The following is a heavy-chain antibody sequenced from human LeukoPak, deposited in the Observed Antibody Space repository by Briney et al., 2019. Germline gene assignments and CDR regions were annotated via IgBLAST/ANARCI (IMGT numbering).Heavy chain of an antibody. Sequence: GGSLKLSCAASGFTFSASPMHWVRQASGKGLEWVGHIRVKANSYATAYGASVKGRFTISRDDSKNTAYLEMNSLKTEDTAVYYCTRQPVGTGSCDYWGQGTLVTVSS. CDR1: GFTFSASP. J-gene: IGHJ4*02. CDR2: IRVKANSYAT. V-gene: IGHV3-73*01. CDR3: TRQPVGTGSCDY. D-gene: IGHD7-27*01.